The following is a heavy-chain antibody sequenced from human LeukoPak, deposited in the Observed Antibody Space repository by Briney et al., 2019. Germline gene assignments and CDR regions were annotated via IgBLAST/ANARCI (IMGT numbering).Heavy chain of an antibody. D-gene: IGHD2-21*02. Sequence: GSLRLSCAASGFTVSSNYMSWVRQPPGKGLEWIGYIYYSGSTYYNPSLKSRVTISVDTSKNQFSLKLSSVTAADTAVYYCARYCGGDCYIQNAFDIWGQGTMVTVSS. V-gene: IGHV4-59*02. CDR1: GFTVSSNY. CDR2: IYYSGST. J-gene: IGHJ3*02. CDR3: ARYCGGDCYIQNAFDI.